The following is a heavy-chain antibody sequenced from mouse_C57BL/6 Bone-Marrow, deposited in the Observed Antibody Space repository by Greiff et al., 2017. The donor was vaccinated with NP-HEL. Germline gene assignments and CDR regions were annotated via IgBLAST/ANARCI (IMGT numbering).Heavy chain of an antibody. D-gene: IGHD1-1*01. Sequence: QVQLQQSGPELVKPGASVKISCKASGYTFTDYYINWVKQRPGQGLEWIGWIFPGSGSTYYNEKFKGKATLTVDKSSSTAYMLLSSLTSEDSAVYFWARKSRNYGSSYAMDYWGQGTSVTVSS. J-gene: IGHJ4*01. V-gene: IGHV1-75*01. CDR1: GYTFTDYY. CDR2: IFPGSGST. CDR3: ARKSRNYGSSYAMDY.